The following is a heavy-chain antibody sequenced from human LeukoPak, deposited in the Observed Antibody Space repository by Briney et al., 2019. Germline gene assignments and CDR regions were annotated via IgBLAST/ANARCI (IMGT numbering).Heavy chain of an antibody. J-gene: IGHJ4*02. Sequence: PGGSLRLSCTASGFTFSSYWMHWVRQAPGKGLVWVSHINTDGSSTNYADSVKGRFTISRDNAKNTLYLQMNSLRAEDTAVYYCAREGYSYGPTFDYWGQGTLVTVSS. D-gene: IGHD5-18*01. CDR2: INTDGSST. CDR1: GFTFSSYW. V-gene: IGHV3-74*01. CDR3: AREGYSYGPTFDY.